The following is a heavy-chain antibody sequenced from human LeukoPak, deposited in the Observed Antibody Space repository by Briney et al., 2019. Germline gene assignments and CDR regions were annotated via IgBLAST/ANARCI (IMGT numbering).Heavy chain of an antibody. V-gene: IGHV1-2*02. CDR1: GYTFTGYY. CDR3: ARVGEVWFGDLLDKKKNYYYYMDV. CDR2: INPNSGGT. J-gene: IGHJ6*03. D-gene: IGHD3-10*01. Sequence: GASVKVSCKASGYTFTGYYMHWVRQAPGQGLEWMGWINPNSGGTNYAQKLQGRVTMTTDTSTSTAYMELRSLRSDDTAVYYCARVGEVWFGDLLDKKKNYYYYMDVWGKGTTVTVSS.